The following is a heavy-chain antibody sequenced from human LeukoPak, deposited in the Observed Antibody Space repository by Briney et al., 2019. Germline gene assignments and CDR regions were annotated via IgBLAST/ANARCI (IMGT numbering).Heavy chain of an antibody. J-gene: IGHJ4*02. Sequence: ASVKVSCKASGYTCTTHDINWVRQATGQGLEWLGWMSPNSGDTGYAQKFQGRVTMTSDSSISTAYMELSSLRSEDTAIYYCVRTPPNWGFDYWGQGTLVTVSS. CDR1: GYTCTTHD. CDR3: VRTPPNWGFDY. CDR2: MSPNSGDT. V-gene: IGHV1-8*01. D-gene: IGHD7-27*01.